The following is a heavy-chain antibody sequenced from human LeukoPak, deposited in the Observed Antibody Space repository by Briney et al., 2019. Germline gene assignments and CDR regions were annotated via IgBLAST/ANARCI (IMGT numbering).Heavy chain of an antibody. V-gene: IGHV3-23*01. CDR1: GFTFRSYA. CDR3: AKPNSGYTAFHI. J-gene: IGHJ3*02. CDR2: ISSSGGST. Sequence: GGSLRLSCATSGFTFRSYAMSWVRQAPGKGLEWVSAISSSGGSTYDADSVKGRFTISRDNSKNTLFLQMNSLRAEDTAVYYCAKPNSGYTAFHIWGQGTMVTVSS. D-gene: IGHD3-22*01.